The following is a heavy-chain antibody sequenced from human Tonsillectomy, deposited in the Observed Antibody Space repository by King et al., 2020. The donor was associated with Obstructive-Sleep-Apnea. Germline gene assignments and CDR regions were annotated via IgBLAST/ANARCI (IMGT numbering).Heavy chain of an antibody. J-gene: IGHJ4*02. Sequence: VQLVESGGGLVQPGGSLRLSCAASGFTFSSYAMSWVRQAPGQGLEWVSAISGSGGSTYYADSVKGRFTISRDNSKNTLYLQMNSLRAEDTAVYYCAKVKWRLRLGELSLSLGHFDYWGQRTLVTVPS. V-gene: IGHV3-23*04. CDR3: AKVKWRLRLGELSLSLGHFDY. CDR1: GFTFSSYA. D-gene: IGHD3-16*02. CDR2: ISGSGGST.